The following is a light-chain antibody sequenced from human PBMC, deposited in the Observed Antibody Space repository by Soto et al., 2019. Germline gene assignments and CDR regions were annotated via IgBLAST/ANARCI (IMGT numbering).Light chain of an antibody. CDR2: GAS. CDR1: QSVSANY. J-gene: IGKJ5*01. V-gene: IGKV3-20*01. Sequence: EVVLTQSPGTLSLSPGERATLSCRASQSVSANYLVWYQQSPGQAPRLLIYGASTRATGIPDRFSGSGSGTDFTLTITSLEPEDFAVYYCQHYESSSSLTFGHGTQLEIK. CDR3: QHYESSSSLT.